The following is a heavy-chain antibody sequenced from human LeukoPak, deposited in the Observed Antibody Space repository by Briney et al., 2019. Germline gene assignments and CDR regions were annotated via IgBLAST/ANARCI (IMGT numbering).Heavy chain of an antibody. D-gene: IGHD3-22*01. Sequence: SETLSLTCTVSGGSISSYYWSWIRQPPGKGLEWIGYIYYSGSTNYNPSLKSRVTISVDTSKNQFSLKLSSVTVADTAVYYCASAFDSSGYYSDAFDIWGQGTMVTVSS. J-gene: IGHJ3*02. CDR1: GGSISSYY. CDR3: ASAFDSSGYYSDAFDI. V-gene: IGHV4-59*01. CDR2: IYYSGST.